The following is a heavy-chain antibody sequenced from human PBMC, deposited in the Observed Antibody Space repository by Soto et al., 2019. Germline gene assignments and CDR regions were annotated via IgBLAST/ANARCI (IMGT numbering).Heavy chain of an antibody. CDR1: GGTFSSYA. CDR2: IIPIFGTA. D-gene: IGHD3-3*01. CDR3: ARSQGHYDFWSGYYSYYYYGMDV. J-gene: IGHJ6*02. V-gene: IGHV1-69*13. Sequence: ASVKVSCKASGGTFSSYAISWVRQAPGQGLEWMGGIIPIFGTANYAQKFQGRVTITADESTSTAYMELSSLRSEDTAVYYCARSQGHYDFWSGYYSYYYYGMDVWGQGTTVTVS.